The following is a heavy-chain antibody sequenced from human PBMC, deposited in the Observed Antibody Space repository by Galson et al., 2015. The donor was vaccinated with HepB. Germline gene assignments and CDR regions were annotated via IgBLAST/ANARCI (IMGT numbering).Heavy chain of an antibody. J-gene: IGHJ4*02. D-gene: IGHD3-10*01. CDR2: INPSGGST. Sequence: SVKVSCKASGYTFTSYYMHWVRQAPGQGLEWMGIINPSGGSTSYAQKFQGRVTMTRDTSTSTVYMELSSLRSEDTAVYYCARSGGHGSGSYWHGSSYDVDYWGQGTLVTVSS. CDR1: GYTFTSYY. CDR3: ARSGGHGSGSYWHGSSYDVDY. V-gene: IGHV1-46*01.